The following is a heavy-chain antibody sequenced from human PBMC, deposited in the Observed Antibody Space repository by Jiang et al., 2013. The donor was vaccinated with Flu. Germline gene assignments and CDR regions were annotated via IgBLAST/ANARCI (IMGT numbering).Heavy chain of an antibody. J-gene: IGHJ6*02. V-gene: IGHV1-69*06. CDR2: IIPIFGTA. CDR3: ARDPRIGELVTRYYYGMDV. Sequence: SGAEVKKPGSSVKVSCKASGGTFSSYAISWVRQAPGQGLEWMGGIIPIFGTANYAQKFQGRVTITADKSTSTAYMELSSLRSEDTAVYYCARDPRIGELVTRYYYGMDVWGQGDHGHRLL. CDR1: GGTFSSYA. D-gene: IGHD1-26*01.